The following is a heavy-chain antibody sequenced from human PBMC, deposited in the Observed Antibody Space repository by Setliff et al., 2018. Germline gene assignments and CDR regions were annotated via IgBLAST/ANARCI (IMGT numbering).Heavy chain of an antibody. V-gene: IGHV4-34*01. CDR2: IYHSGST. Sequence: PSETLSLTCAVYGGSFSGYYWSWIRQPPGKGLEWIGEIYHSGSTNYNPSLKSRVTISVDTSKNQFSLKLSSVTAADTAVYYCARQVSHYDFWSGYYGYYYYYMDVWGKGTTVTVSS. CDR1: GGSFSGYY. J-gene: IGHJ6*03. D-gene: IGHD3-3*01. CDR3: ARQVSHYDFWSGYYGYYYYYMDV.